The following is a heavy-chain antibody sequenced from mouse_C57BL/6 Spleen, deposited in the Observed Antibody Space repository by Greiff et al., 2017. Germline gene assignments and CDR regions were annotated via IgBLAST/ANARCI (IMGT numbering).Heavy chain of an antibody. CDR3: ARTGSYFDY. J-gene: IGHJ2*01. CDR1: GYTFTSSW. Sequence: QVQLQQPGAELVMPGASVKLSCKASGYTFTSSWMHWVKQRPGQGLEWIGEIDPSDSYTNYNQKFKGKSTLTVDKSSSTAYMQLSSLTSEDSAVYYCARTGSYFDYWGQGTTLTVSS. V-gene: IGHV1-69*01. CDR2: IDPSDSYT. D-gene: IGHD4-1*01.